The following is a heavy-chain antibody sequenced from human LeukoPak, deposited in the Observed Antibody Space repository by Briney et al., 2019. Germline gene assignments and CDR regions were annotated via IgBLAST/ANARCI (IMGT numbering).Heavy chain of an antibody. Sequence: SLRLSCAASGFTFDDYAMHWVRQAPGKGLEWVSGISWNSGSIGYADSVKGRFTISRDNAKNSLYLQMNSLRAEDTALYYCANWGSYFDYWGQGTLVTVSS. CDR1: GFTFDDYA. CDR3: ANWGSYFDY. CDR2: ISWNSGSI. J-gene: IGHJ4*02. V-gene: IGHV3-9*01. D-gene: IGHD3-16*01.